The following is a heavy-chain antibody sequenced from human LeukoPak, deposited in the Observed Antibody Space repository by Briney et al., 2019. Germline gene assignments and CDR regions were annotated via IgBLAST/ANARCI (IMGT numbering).Heavy chain of an antibody. Sequence: SETLSLTCTVSGGSISSYYWSWIRQPPGKGLEWIGYIYYGGSTNYNPSLKSRVTISVDTSKNQFSLKLSSVTAADTAVYYCAGSRLRGAFDIWGQGTMVTVSS. CDR1: GGSISSYY. V-gene: IGHV4-59*01. J-gene: IGHJ3*02. D-gene: IGHD5-12*01. CDR2: IYYGGST. CDR3: AGSRLRGAFDI.